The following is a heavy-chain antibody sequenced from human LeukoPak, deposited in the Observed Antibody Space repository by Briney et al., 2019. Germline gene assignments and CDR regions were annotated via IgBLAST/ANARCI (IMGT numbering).Heavy chain of an antibody. CDR1: GFTVGSNY. CDR3: ARDLSQSRYCSGGSCYYY. CDR2: IYSGGST. V-gene: IGHV3-53*01. D-gene: IGHD2-15*01. J-gene: IGHJ4*02. Sequence: GGSLRLSCAASGFTVGSNYMSWVRQAPGKGLEWVSVIYSGGSTYYAGSVKGRFTISRDNSKNTLYLQMNSLRAEDTAVYYCARDLSQSRYCSGGSCYYYWGQGTLVTVSS.